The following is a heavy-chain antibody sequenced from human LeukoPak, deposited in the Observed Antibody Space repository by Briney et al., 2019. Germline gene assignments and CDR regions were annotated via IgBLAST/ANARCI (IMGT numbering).Heavy chain of an antibody. CDR2: ISTYSWYS. D-gene: IGHD6-19*01. CDR1: GYTFTSSG. J-gene: IGHJ4*02. V-gene: IGHV1-18*01. Sequence: GASVKVSCKTSGYTFTSSGITWVRQPPGQGLEWMGGISTYSWYSKYTQNLGGRVTMTADTSTNTAYMELSSLRSDDTAVYYCAKNSSGGYSDYWGQGTLVTVSS. CDR3: AKNSSGGYSDY.